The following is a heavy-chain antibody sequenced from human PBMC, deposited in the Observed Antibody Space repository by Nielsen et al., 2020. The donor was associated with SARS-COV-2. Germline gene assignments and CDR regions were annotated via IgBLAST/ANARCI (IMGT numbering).Heavy chain of an antibody. J-gene: IGHJ4*02. CDR2: ISGSGGST. Sequence: GGSLRLSCAASGFTFSSYAMSWARQAPGKGLEWVSAISGSGGSTYYADSVKGRFTISRDNSKNTLYLQMNSLRAEDTAVYYCAKHEDIVVVPAALTLWGQGTLVTVSS. V-gene: IGHV3-23*01. D-gene: IGHD2-2*01. CDR3: AKHEDIVVVPAALTL. CDR1: GFTFSSYA.